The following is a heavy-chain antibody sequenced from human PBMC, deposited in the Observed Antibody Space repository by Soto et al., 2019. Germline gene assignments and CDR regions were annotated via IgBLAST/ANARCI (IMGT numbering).Heavy chain of an antibody. CDR2: ISAYNGNT. CDR3: ARDAKDFDWLFLPYYFDY. V-gene: IGHV1-18*04. J-gene: IGHJ4*02. CDR1: GYTFTIYG. Sequence: ASVKVSCKASGYTFTIYGISGVLQSPLQGLEWMGWISAYNGNTNYAQKLQGRVTMTTDTSTSTAYMELRSLRSDDTAVYYCARDAKDFDWLFLPYYFDYWGQGTLVTVSS. D-gene: IGHD3-9*01.